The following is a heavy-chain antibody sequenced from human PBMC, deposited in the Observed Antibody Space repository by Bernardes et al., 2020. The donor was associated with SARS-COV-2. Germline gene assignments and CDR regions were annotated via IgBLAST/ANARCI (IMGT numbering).Heavy chain of an antibody. J-gene: IGHJ3*02. Sequence: ASVKVAWEASGYTFTGYYMHWVRQAPGQGLEWMGWINPNSGGTNYAQKFQGRVTMTRDTSISTAYMELSRLRSDDTAVYYCARVAYCSSTSCYIRAFDIWGQGTMVTVSS. CDR2: INPNSGGT. V-gene: IGHV1-2*02. CDR3: ARVAYCSSTSCYIRAFDI. D-gene: IGHD2-2*02. CDR1: GYTFTGYY.